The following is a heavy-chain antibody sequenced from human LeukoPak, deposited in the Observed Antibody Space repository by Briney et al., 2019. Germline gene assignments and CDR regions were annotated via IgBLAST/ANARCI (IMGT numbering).Heavy chain of an antibody. CDR2: INHSGST. J-gene: IGHJ6*03. CDR3: ARRGYCSGGSCQLHYYYYMDV. Sequence: SETLSLTCAVSGDSISNNNWWSWVRQPPGKRLEWIGEINHSGSTNYNPSLKSRVTISVDTSKNQFSLKLSSVTAADTAVYYCARRGYCSGGSCQLHYYYYMDVWGKGTTVTISS. V-gene: IGHV4-4*02. CDR1: GDSISNNNW. D-gene: IGHD2-15*01.